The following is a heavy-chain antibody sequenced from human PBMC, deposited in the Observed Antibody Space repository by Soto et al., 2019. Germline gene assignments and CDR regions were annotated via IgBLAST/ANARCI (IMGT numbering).Heavy chain of an antibody. Sequence: LSLTCTVSGGSISDFYWSWIRQPPGEGLEWIGYIYYSGSTNYNPSLKSRVTISVDTSKNQFSLNLRSMSPADTAVYYCARVGGLAASTFDSCGPGTPVTVSS. CDR2: IYYSGST. CDR1: GGSISDFY. V-gene: IGHV4-59*01. J-gene: IGHJ4*02. CDR3: ARVGGLAASTFDS. D-gene: IGHD6-13*01.